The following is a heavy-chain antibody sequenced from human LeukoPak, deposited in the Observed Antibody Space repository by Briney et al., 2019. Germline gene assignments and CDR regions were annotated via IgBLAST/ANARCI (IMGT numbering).Heavy chain of an antibody. CDR1: GFTFSTYS. D-gene: IGHD2-21*02. J-gene: IGHJ4*02. CDR3: ARDGSRGNLVTAPDF. CDR2: ITSSRIYI. Sequence: PGGSLRLSCAASGFTFSTYSMNWVRQAPGKGLEWVSSITSSRIYIYYADSVKGRFTISRDNAKNSLYLQMNSLRAEDTAVYYCARDGSRGNLVTAPDFWGQGTLVTVSS. V-gene: IGHV3-21*01.